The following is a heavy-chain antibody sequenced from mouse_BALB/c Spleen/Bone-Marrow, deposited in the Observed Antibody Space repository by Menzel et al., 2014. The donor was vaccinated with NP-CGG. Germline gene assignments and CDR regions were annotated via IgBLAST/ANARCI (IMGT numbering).Heavy chain of an antibody. CDR2: IWSDGST. CDR3: ARRDGYLFAY. J-gene: IGHJ3*01. D-gene: IGHD2-3*01. V-gene: IGHV2-2*02. CDR1: GFFLTSYG. Sequence: QVQLKQSGPGLVQPSQSLSITCTVSGFFLTSYGVHWVRQSPGKGLEWLGVIWSDGSTDYNAAFISRLNISKDNSKSQIFFKMNSLQPNDTAIYFCARRDGYLFAYWDQGTLVTVSA.